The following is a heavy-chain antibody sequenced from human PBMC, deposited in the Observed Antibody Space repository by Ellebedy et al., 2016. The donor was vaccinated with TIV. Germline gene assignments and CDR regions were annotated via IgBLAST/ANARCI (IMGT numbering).Heavy chain of an antibody. CDR3: ARAFGYWFDP. V-gene: IGHV3-7*01. D-gene: IGHD3-16*01. CDR1: GFTFSSYW. J-gene: IGHJ5*02. CDR2: IKQDGSEK. Sequence: GESLKISXAASGFTFSSYWMSWVRQAPGKGLEWVANIKQDGSEKYYVDSVKGRFTISRDNAKNSLYLQMNSLRAEDTAVYYCARAFGYWFDPWGQGTLVTVSS.